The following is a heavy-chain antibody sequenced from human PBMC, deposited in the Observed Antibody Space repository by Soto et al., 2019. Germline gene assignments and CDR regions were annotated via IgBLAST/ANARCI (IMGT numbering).Heavy chain of an antibody. Sequence: GGSLRLSCAASGFTVSSNYMSWVRQAPGKGLEWVSVIYSGGSTYYADSVKGRFTISRHNSKNTLYLQMNSLRAEDTAVYYCARSPGYCSGGSCYSHYYFDYWGQGTLVTVSS. V-gene: IGHV3-53*04. D-gene: IGHD2-15*01. CDR3: ARSPGYCSGGSCYSHYYFDY. J-gene: IGHJ4*02. CDR2: IYSGGST. CDR1: GFTVSSNY.